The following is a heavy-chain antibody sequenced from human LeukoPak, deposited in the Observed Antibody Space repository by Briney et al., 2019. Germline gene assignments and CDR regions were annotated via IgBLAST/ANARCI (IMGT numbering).Heavy chain of an antibody. J-gene: IGHJ4*02. CDR1: GFTFSSYA. D-gene: IGHD3-10*01. Sequence: GGSLRLSCAASGFTFSSYAMSWVRQAPGKGLEWVSAISGSGGSTYYADSVKGRFTISRDNSKNTPYLQMNSLRAEDTAVYYCAREYGSGSYYSWEYYFDYWGQGTLVTVSS. V-gene: IGHV3-23*01. CDR2: ISGSGGST. CDR3: AREYGSGSYYSWEYYFDY.